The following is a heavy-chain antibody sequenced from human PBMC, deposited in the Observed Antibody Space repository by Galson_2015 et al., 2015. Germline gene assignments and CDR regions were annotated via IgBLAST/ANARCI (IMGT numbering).Heavy chain of an antibody. D-gene: IGHD3-22*01. CDR2: ISGSGGGT. V-gene: IGHV3-23*01. Sequence: SLRLSCAASGFTFSNYAMDWVRQAPGKGLEWLSGISGSGGGTYYADSVKGRFTISRDNSKNTLDLQINILRAEDTAIYYCAKSLARYDNTGIDYWGQGTLVTVSS. CDR3: AKSLARYDNTGIDY. CDR1: GFTFSNYA. J-gene: IGHJ4*02.